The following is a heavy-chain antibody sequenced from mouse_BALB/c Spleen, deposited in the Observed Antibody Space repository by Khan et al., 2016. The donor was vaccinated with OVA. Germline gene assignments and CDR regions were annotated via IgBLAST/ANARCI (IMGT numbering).Heavy chain of an antibody. CDR1: GFNITDYY. J-gene: IGHJ3*01. CDR3: ARSGYFAWFGY. Sequence: VQLQQSGAELVRPGAFVKLSCKASGFNITDYYMHWVKQRPEQGLEWLGWIDPDSGKTFYYPTFQGKASITTDTSSNTSYLQLSSLTYEDTAVYHCARSGYFAWFGYWGQGTLVTVSA. V-gene: IGHV14-1*02. CDR2: IDPDSGKT.